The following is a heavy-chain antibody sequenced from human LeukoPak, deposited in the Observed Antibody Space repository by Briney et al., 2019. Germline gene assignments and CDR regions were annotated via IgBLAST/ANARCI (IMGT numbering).Heavy chain of an antibody. V-gene: IGHV4-61*02. Sequence: SQTLSLTCTVSGGSISSGDCYWSWIRQPAGKGLEWIGRIFTSGSTNYNPSLKSRVTISLDTTKNQYSLKLSSVAAADTAVYYCARRAARLNWIAPWGRGTRHSVSS. CDR3: ARRAARLNWIAP. D-gene: IGHD6-25*01. CDR2: IFTSGST. J-gene: IGHJ5*02. CDR1: GGSISSGDCY.